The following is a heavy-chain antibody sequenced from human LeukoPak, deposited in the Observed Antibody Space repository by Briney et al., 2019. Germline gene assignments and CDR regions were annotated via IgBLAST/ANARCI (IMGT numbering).Heavy chain of an antibody. Sequence: GESLKISCKGSGYSFTSYWISWVRQMPGKGLEWMGRIDPSDSYTNYSPSFQGHVTISADKSISTAYPQWSSLKASDTAMYYCARRDYTRGYCDYWGQGTLVTVSS. J-gene: IGHJ4*02. CDR2: IDPSDSYT. V-gene: IGHV5-10-1*01. CDR1: GYSFTSYW. D-gene: IGHD3-22*01. CDR3: ARRDYTRGYCDY.